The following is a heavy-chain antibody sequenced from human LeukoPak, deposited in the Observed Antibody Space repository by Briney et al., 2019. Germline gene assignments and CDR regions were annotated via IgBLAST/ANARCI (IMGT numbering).Heavy chain of an antibody. Sequence: GGSLRLSCAASGFTFSSYSMHWVRQAPGKGLEWVSSISSSSSYIYYADSVKGRFTISRDNAKNSLYLQMNSLRAEDTAVYYCARDLPKGPYGSGSDFDYWGQGTLVTVSS. CDR3: ARDLPKGPYGSGSDFDY. CDR2: ISSSSSYI. J-gene: IGHJ4*02. V-gene: IGHV3-21*01. D-gene: IGHD3-10*01. CDR1: GFTFSSYS.